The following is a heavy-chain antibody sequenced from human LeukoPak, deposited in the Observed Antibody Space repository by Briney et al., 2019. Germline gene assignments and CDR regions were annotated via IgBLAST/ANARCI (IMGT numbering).Heavy chain of an antibody. CDR2: IHPGDSNT. V-gene: IGHV5-51*01. CDR1: GYSFTDYW. Sequence: GESLKISCKGSGYSFTDYWIGWVRQMPGKGLEWMGIIHPGDSNTRYGPSFQGQVTISADKSINTAYLQWSSLKASDTAMYYCARRTQNFFDPWGQGTLVTVSS. CDR3: ARRTQNFFDP. J-gene: IGHJ5*02. D-gene: IGHD1-1*01.